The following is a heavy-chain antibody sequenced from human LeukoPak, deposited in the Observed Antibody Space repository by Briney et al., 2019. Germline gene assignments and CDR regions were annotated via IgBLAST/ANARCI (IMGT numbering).Heavy chain of an antibody. CDR3: ARDPTGTTFCHFDY. V-gene: IGHV3-30-3*01. Sequence: GGSLRLFCAASGFTFSSYAMHWVRQAPGKGLEWVAVISYDGSNKYYADSVKGRFTISRDNSKNTLYLQMNSLRAEDTAVYYCARDPTGTTFCHFDYWGQGTLVTVSS. CDR1: GFTFSSYA. D-gene: IGHD1-1*01. J-gene: IGHJ4*02. CDR2: ISYDGSNK.